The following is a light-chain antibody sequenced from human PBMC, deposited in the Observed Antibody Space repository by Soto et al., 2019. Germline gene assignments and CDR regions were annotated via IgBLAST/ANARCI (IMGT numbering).Light chain of an antibody. Sequence: AIQMTQSPSSLSASIGDRVTITCRTSQDIRNELGWYQQKPGKAPKLLISAASSLQDGVPSRFSGSGSGTDITLTISSLRPEDFATYFCLQDYNYPRTFGQGTKVEIK. V-gene: IGKV1-6*01. CDR3: LQDYNYPRT. CDR1: QDIRNE. J-gene: IGKJ1*01. CDR2: AAS.